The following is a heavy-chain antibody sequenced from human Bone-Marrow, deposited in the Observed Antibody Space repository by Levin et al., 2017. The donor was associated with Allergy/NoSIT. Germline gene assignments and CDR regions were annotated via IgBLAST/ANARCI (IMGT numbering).Heavy chain of an antibody. CDR3: ATSPGALDY. J-gene: IGHJ4*02. CDR2: IYIGGPT. CDR1: GVTVSSNY. Sequence: AGGSLRLSCAASGVTVSSNYMSWVRQAPGKGLEWVSVIYIGGPTYYADSVKGRFTISRDSYNNTLNLQMNSLRGEDTAVYYCATSPGALDYWGQGTLVTVSA. V-gene: IGHV3-66*01. D-gene: IGHD3-10*01.